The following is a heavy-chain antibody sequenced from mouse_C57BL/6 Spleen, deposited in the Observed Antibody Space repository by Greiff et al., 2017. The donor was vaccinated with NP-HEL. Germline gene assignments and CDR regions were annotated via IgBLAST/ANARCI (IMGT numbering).Heavy chain of an antibody. Sequence: EVQGVESGGGLVQPKGSLKLSCAASGFSFNTYAMNWVSQAPGKGLEWVARIRRTSNNYATYYADSVKDRFTISRDESASMLYLQMNHLNTEDAAMYYCVRHEGYFDYWGQGTTLTVSS. CDR3: VRHEGYFDY. V-gene: IGHV10-1*01. J-gene: IGHJ2*01. CDR2: IRRTSNNYAT. CDR1: GFSFNTYA.